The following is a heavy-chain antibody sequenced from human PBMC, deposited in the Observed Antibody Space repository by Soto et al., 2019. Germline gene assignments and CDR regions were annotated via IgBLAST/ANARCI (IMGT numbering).Heavy chain of an antibody. CDR2: TYYRSKWYN. V-gene: IGHV6-1*01. D-gene: IGHD2-2*01. J-gene: IGHJ3*02. CDR3: ARVKVDLGYCSSTSCYPDLNAFDI. CDR1: GDSVSSNSAA. Sequence: SQTLSLPCAISGDSVSSNSAAWNWIRQSPSRGLEWLGRTYYRSKWYNDYAVSVKSRITINPDTSKNQFSLQLNSVTPEDTAVYYCARVKVDLGYCSSTSCYPDLNAFDIWGQGTMVTVSS.